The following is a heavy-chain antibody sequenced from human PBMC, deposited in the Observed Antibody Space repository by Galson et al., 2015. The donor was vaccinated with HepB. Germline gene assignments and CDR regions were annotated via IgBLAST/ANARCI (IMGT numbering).Heavy chain of an antibody. J-gene: IGHJ5*02. CDR2: ISSSSSYI. Sequence: SLRLSCAASGFTFSSYSMNWVRQAPGKGLEWVSSISSSSSYIYYADSVKGRFTISRDNAKNSLYLQMNSLRAEDTAVYYCARETVHSSSWYWSQGFDPWGQGTLVTVSS. V-gene: IGHV3-21*01. CDR1: GFTFSSYS. CDR3: ARETVHSSSWYWSQGFDP. D-gene: IGHD6-13*01.